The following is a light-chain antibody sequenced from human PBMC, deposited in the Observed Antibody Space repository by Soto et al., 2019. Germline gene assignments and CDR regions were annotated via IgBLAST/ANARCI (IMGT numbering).Light chain of an antibody. Sequence: DVLMTQSPLSLPVTLGQPASISCKSSQSLVHSDGNTYLNWFHQRPGQSPRRLIYKVSSRDSGVPDRFSGSWSGTDFTLKISRVEAEDVGVYYCMQGTYGPPYSFGQGTKLEIK. CDR2: KVS. V-gene: IGKV2-30*02. CDR1: QSLVHSDGNTY. J-gene: IGKJ2*03. CDR3: MQGTYGPPYS.